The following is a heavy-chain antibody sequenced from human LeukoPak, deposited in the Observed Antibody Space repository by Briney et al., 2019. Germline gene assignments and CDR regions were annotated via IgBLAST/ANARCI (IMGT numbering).Heavy chain of an antibody. CDR3: ARRYCSGGSCYSDNWFDP. D-gene: IGHD2-15*01. CDR1: GFTFSTYS. J-gene: IGHJ5*02. V-gene: IGHV4-39*01. Sequence: GSLRLSCAASGFTFSTYSMNWIRQPPGKGLEWIGSIYYSGSTYYNPSLKSRVTISVDTSKNQFSLKLSSVTAADTAVYYCARRYCSGGSCYSDNWFDPWGQGTLVTVSS. CDR2: IYYSGST.